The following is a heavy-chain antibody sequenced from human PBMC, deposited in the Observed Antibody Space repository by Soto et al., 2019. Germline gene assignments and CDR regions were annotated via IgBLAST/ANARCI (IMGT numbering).Heavy chain of an antibody. J-gene: IGHJ4*02. V-gene: IGHV3-74*01. CDR1: GFTFSSYW. CDR3: TRDRGGRGGY. D-gene: IGHD3-16*01. Sequence: EVQLVESGGGLVQPGGSLRLSCAASGFTFSSYWMHWVRQAPGKGLVWVSRTNEDGSTINYADSVKGRFTISRDNAKKRLNLEMNSRRAKDTVVYYGTRDRGGRGGYWGQGTLVTVSS. CDR2: TNEDGSTI.